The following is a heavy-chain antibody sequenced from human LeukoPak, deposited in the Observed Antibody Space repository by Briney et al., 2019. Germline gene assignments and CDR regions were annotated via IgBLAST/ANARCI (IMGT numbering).Heavy chain of an antibody. J-gene: IGHJ4*02. CDR3: AKAILWGSYRHDY. V-gene: IGHV3-74*01. CDR1: GFTFSNYY. Sequence: GGSLRLSCVASGFTFSNYYMHWVRQVPGKGPVWVSRISDDGSSILYADSVKGRFTISRDNAKNSLYVQMNSLRAEDTAVYSCAKAILWGSYRHDYWGQGILVTVSS. D-gene: IGHD3-16*02. CDR2: ISDDGSSI.